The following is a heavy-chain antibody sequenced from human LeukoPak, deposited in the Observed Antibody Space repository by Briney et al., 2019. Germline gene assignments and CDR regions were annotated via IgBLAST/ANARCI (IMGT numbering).Heavy chain of an antibody. CDR2: IYYSGST. CDR1: VGSISSYY. D-gene: IGHD3-10*01. V-gene: IGHV4-39*01. Sequence: SESLSLTCTVSVGSISSYYWGWIRQPPGKGLEWIGSIYYSGSTYYNPSLKSRVTISVDTSKNQFSLKLKSVTATDTAVYYCARHYGPWGQGTLVTVSS. CDR3: ARHYGP. J-gene: IGHJ4*02.